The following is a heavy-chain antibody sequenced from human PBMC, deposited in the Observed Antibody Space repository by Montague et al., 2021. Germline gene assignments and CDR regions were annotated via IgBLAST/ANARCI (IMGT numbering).Heavy chain of an antibody. CDR2: LSNGGST. Sequence: SETLSLPCTVFGDSINTYSWSWIRQPAGKGLEWIGRLSNGGSTNSNPSLKSRVSMSVDTSKNQFSLKLSSVTAADTAVYFCARDTVGASGYFYYYYMDVWGRGTTVTVSS. CDR1: GDSINTYS. CDR3: ARDTVGASGYFYYYYMDV. V-gene: IGHV4-4*07. J-gene: IGHJ6*03. D-gene: IGHD1-26*01.